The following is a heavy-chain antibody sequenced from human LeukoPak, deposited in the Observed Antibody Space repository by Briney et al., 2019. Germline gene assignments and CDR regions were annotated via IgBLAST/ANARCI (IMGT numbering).Heavy chain of an antibody. CDR2: VSGSGSST. CDR1: GFTFSSYA. CDR3: AKDQRGYGRIIDY. D-gene: IGHD3-10*01. V-gene: IGHV3-23*01. Sequence: GGSLRLSCAASGFTFSSYAMSWVRQAPGKGLEWVSSVSGSGSSTYYADSVKGRFTISRDNSKNTLYLQMNSLRAEDRAVYYCAKDQRGYGRIIDYWGQGTLVTISS. J-gene: IGHJ4*02.